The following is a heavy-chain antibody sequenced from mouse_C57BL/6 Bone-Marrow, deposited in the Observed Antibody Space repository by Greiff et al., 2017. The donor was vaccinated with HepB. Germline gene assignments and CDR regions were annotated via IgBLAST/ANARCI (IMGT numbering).Heavy chain of an antibody. V-gene: IGHV14-4*01. Sequence: EVQLQQSGAELVRPGASVKLSCTASGFNIKDDYMHWVKQRPEQGLEWIGWIDPENGDTEYASKFQGKATITADTSSNTAYLQLSSLTSEDTAVYYCTTFYDYCFDYWGQGTTLTVSS. D-gene: IGHD2-4*01. CDR3: TTFYDYCFDY. CDR1: GFNIKDDY. J-gene: IGHJ2*01. CDR2: IDPENGDT.